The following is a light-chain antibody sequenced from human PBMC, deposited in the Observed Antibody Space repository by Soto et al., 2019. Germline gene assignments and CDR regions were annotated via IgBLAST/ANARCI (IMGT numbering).Light chain of an antibody. CDR2: DAS. CDR3: QQYDNLWT. CDR1: QDISNY. Sequence: DIQMTQSPSSVSASVGDRVTITCQASQDISNYLNWYQQKPGKAPKPLIYDASNLETGVPSRFSGSGSGTDFTFTISSLQPEDIATYYCQQYDNLWTFGQGTKVDIK. J-gene: IGKJ1*01. V-gene: IGKV1-33*01.